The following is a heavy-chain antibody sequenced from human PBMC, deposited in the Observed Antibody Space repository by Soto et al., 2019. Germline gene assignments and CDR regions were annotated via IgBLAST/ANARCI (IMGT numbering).Heavy chain of an antibody. Sequence: SETLSLTCAVSSGSISSSNWWSWVRQPPGKGLEWIGEIYHSGSTNYNPSLKSRVTISVDKSKNQFSLKLSSVTAADTAVYYCARAPRRPITFGGVIVFGGAGDAFDIWGQGTMVTVSS. J-gene: IGHJ3*02. CDR2: IYHSGST. CDR3: ARAPRRPITFGGVIVFGGAGDAFDI. D-gene: IGHD3-16*02. V-gene: IGHV4-4*02. CDR1: SGSISSSNW.